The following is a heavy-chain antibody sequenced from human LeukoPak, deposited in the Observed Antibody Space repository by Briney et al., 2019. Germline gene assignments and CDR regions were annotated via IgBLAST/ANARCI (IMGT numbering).Heavy chain of an antibody. V-gene: IGHV3-48*02. CDR1: GFTFSSYS. J-gene: IGHJ4*02. CDR2: ISSSSSTT. Sequence: PGGSLRLSCAASGFTFSSYSMNWARQAPGKGLEWVSYISSSSSTTYYADSVKGRVTISRDNAKNSLYLQMNSLRDEDTAVYYCARDYCSGGRCYYFDYWGQGTLVTVSS. D-gene: IGHD2-15*01. CDR3: ARDYCSGGRCYYFDY.